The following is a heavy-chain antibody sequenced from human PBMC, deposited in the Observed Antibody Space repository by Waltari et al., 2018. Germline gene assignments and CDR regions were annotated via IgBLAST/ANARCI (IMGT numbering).Heavy chain of an antibody. CDR1: GYSFTNYW. CDR2: FHCGDSAT. D-gene: IGHD3-16*01. J-gene: IGHJ4*02. V-gene: IGHV5-51*01. Sequence: EVQLVQSGAEVKKPGESLKISCQGSGYSFTNYWIGWVRQMPGKGLEWMGVFHCGDSATRDSPSFQGLVTSSADNSISSAYLQWSSLKASDTAIDFCARLLGGYRSSAGGYWGQGTLVTVSS. CDR3: ARLLGGYRSSAGGY.